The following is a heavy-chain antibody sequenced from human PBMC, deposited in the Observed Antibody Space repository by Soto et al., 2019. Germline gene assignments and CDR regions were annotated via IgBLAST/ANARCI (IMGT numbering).Heavy chain of an antibody. CDR1: GFIFSSYS. CDR2: ISSSSDAI. Sequence: HPGGSLRLSCAGSGFIFSSYSLNWVRRAPGKGLEWVSYISSSSDAIYYADSVKGRFTISRDNAKNSVYLQMNSLRAEDTAVYSCVRSPFSGVTNFDCWGLGTLVTVSS. D-gene: IGHD4-17*01. V-gene: IGHV3-48*01. J-gene: IGHJ4*02. CDR3: VRSPFSGVTNFDC.